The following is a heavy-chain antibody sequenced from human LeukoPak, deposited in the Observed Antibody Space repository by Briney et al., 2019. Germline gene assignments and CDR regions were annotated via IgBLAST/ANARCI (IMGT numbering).Heavy chain of an antibody. CDR2: INHSGST. J-gene: IGHJ6*03. D-gene: IGHD3-10*01. CDR3: ARGGRGGKLPTRDCYGSGRLGPYGYYYMDV. V-gene: IGHV4-34*01. CDR1: GGSFSGYY. Sequence: SETLSLTCAVYGGSFSGYYWSWIRQPPGKGLEWIGEINHSGSTNYNPSLKSRVTISVDTSKNQFSLKLSSVTAADTAVYYCARGGRGGKLPTRDCYGSGRLGPYGYYYMDVWGKGTTVTVSS.